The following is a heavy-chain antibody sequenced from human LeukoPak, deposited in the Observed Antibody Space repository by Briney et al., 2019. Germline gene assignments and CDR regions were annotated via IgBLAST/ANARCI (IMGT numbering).Heavy chain of an antibody. J-gene: IGHJ4*02. CDR1: GFTFSSYW. Sequence: GGSLRLSCAASGFTFSSYWMHWVRQAPGKGLVWVSRINNDGSSTPYADSVKGRFTISRDNAKNTLYLQMNSLRAEDAAVYYCARSNHGCHDYWGQGTLVTVSS. CDR2: INNDGSST. CDR3: ARSNHGCHDY. D-gene: IGHD4-11*01. V-gene: IGHV3-74*01.